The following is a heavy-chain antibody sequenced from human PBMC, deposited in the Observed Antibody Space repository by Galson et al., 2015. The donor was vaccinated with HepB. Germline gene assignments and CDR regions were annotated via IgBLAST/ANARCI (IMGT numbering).Heavy chain of an antibody. CDR1: GGSISSYY. CDR2: IYYSGST. CDR3: ARGNPLRKIATL. Sequence: SETLSLTCTVSGGSISSYYWSWIRQPPGKGLEWIGYIYYSGSTNYNPSLKSRVTISVDTSKNQFSLKLSSVTAADTAVYYCARGNPLRKIATLWGQGTLVTVSS. D-gene: IGHD2-21*01. J-gene: IGHJ4*02. V-gene: IGHV4-59*01.